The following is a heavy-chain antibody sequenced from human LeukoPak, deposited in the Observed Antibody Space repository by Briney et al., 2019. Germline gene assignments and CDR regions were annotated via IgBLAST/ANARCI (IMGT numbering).Heavy chain of an antibody. CDR3: ASSYGSGSYYLNYYYYMDV. D-gene: IGHD3-10*01. J-gene: IGHJ6*03. CDR1: GGSISSYY. Sequence: SETLSLTCTVSGGSISSYYWSLIRQPPGKGLEWIGYIYYSGSTNYNPSLKSRVTISVDKSKNQFSLKLSSVTAADTAVYYCASSYGSGSYYLNYYYYMDVWGKGTTVTVSS. CDR2: IYYSGST. V-gene: IGHV4-59*01.